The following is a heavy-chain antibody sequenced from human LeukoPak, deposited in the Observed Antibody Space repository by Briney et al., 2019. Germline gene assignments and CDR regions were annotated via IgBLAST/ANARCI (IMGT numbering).Heavy chain of an antibody. J-gene: IGHJ5*02. Sequence: GESLKISCKGSGYSFTSYWIGWVRQMPGKGLEWMGIIYPGGSDTRYSPSFQGQVTISADKSISTAYLQWSSLKASDTAMYYCARLRPNYDFWSGPNWFDPWGQGTLVTVSS. CDR1: GYSFTSYW. D-gene: IGHD3-3*01. CDR2: IYPGGSDT. V-gene: IGHV5-51*01. CDR3: ARLRPNYDFWSGPNWFDP.